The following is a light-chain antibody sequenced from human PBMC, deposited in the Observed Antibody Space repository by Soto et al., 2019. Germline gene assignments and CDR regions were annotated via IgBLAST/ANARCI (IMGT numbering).Light chain of an antibody. V-gene: IGKV1-39*01. J-gene: IGKJ2*01. Sequence: DIQMTQSPSSLSASVRDTVTITCRASQSISVHLNWYQQKPGEVPKLLIYAASNLHSGVPSRFSGSGSETDFALTISSLQPEDFATYYCQQSYITPYTFGQRTRLEIK. CDR1: QSISVH. CDR2: AAS. CDR3: QQSYITPYT.